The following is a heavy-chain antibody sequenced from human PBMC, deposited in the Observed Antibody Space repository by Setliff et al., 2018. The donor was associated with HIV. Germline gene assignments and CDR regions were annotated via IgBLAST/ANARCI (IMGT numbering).Heavy chain of an antibody. Sequence: ASVKVSCKTSGYTFTTSGISWVRQAPGQGLEYMGWINPNGGGTVDAQKFQGRVTMTADTSTSTAYMELRSLRSDDTAVYFCAGDAPGNTEAAPGFWGQGTLVTVSS. CDR2: INPNGGGT. D-gene: IGHD6-6*01. CDR1: GYTFTTSG. J-gene: IGHJ4*02. V-gene: IGHV1-18*01. CDR3: AGDAPGNTEAAPGF.